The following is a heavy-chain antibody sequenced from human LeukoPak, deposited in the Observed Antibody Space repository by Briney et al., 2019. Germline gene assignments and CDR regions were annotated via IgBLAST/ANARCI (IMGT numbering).Heavy chain of an antibody. Sequence: GGSLRLSCAASGFTFSSYSMNWVRQAPGKGLEWVSYISNGGSIIYYADSVKGRFTISRDNAKSSLYLQMNSLRAEDTAVYYCARRDCDSIKCRGSNWFDPWGQGTLVSVSS. CDR3: ARRDCDSIKCRGSNWFDP. J-gene: IGHJ5*02. V-gene: IGHV3-48*01. CDR2: ISNGGSII. CDR1: GFTFSSYS. D-gene: IGHD3-22*01.